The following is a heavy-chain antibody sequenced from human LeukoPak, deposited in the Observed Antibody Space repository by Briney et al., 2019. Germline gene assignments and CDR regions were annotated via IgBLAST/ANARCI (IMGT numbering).Heavy chain of an antibody. D-gene: IGHD2-15*01. V-gene: IGHV4-61*02. CDR3: ARDRVEEGYYYYYMDV. J-gene: IGHJ6*03. Sequence: PSETLSLTCTVSGGSISSGSYYWSWIRQPAGKGLEWIGRIYTSGSTNYNPSLKSRVTISVDTSKNQFSLKLGSVTAADTAVYYCARDRVEEGYYYYYMDVWGKGTTVTISS. CDR1: GGSISSGSYY. CDR2: IYTSGST.